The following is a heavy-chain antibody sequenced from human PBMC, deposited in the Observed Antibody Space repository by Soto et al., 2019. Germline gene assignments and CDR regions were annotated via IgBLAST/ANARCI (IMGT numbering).Heavy chain of an antibody. CDR2: VSSDGSNK. D-gene: IGHD3-10*01. CDR1: GFTFNTYA. CDR3: ARGAITVLRGVDY. V-gene: IGHV3-30*04. Sequence: QVHLEESGGGVVHPGRSLRLSCAASGFTFNTYAVHWVRQAPGKGLEWVAVVSSDGSNKYYSDSVKGRFSISRDNSINTVSLQMSSLRTEDTAVYYCARGAITVLRGVDYWGRGTLVTVSS. J-gene: IGHJ4*02.